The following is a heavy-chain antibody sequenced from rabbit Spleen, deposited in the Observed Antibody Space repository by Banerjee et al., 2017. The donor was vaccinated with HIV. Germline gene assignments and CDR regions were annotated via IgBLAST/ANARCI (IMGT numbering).Heavy chain of an antibody. CDR1: GFTLSNYY. D-gene: IGHD8-1*01. J-gene: IGHJ3*01. CDR3: ARDGAGGSYFAL. CDR2: IDPVFGIT. Sequence: QLVESGGGLVQPGGSLKLSCKASGFTLSNYYMNWVRQAPGKGLEWIGYIDPVFGITYYANWVNGRFSISRENAQNTVLLQMTSLTAADTATYFCARDGAGGSYFALWGQGTLVTVS. V-gene: IGHV1S7*01.